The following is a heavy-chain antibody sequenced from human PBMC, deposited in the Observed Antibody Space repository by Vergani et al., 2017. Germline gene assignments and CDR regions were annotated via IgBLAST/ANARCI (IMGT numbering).Heavy chain of an antibody. J-gene: IGHJ4*02. CDR1: GGSFSGYY. V-gene: IGHV4-34*01. CDR3: ASSLAVHTFDY. Sequence: QVQLQQWGAGLLKPSETLSLTCAVYGGSFSGYYWSWIRQPPGKGLEWIGEINHSGSTNYNPSLKSRVTISVDTSKNQFSLKLSSVTAADTAVYYCASSLAVHTFDYWGQGTLVTVSS. D-gene: IGHD6-6*01. CDR2: INHSGST.